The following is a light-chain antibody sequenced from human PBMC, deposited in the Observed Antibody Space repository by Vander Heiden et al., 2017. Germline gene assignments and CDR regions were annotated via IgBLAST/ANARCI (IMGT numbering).Light chain of an antibody. J-gene: IGKJ2*01. V-gene: IGKV1-5*03. CDR1: QSISSW. CDR3: QQYNSYPYT. Sequence: DIQMTQSPSTLSSSVGDRVTITCRASQSISSWLAWYQQKPGKAPKLLIYKASSLESGVPSRFSGSGSGTEFTLTISSLQPDDFATYYCQQYNSYPYTFGQGTKLEIK. CDR2: KAS.